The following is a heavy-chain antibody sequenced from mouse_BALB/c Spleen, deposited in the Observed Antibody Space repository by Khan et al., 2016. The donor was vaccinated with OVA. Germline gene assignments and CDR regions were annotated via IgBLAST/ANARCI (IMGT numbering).Heavy chain of an antibody. J-gene: IGHJ4*01. V-gene: IGHV3-2*02. CDR2: LSSTGST. D-gene: IGHD2-13*01. CDR3: ARSLYYSDSYAMDY. Sequence: EVQLQESGPGLVKPSQSLSLTCTVTGYSITSDYAWNWIRQFPGNKLEWMGYLSSTGSTSYNPSLKSRISITRDTSKNQFFLHLNSVTTEDTATYYCARSLYYSDSYAMDYWGQGTSVTVSS. CDR1: GYSITSDYA.